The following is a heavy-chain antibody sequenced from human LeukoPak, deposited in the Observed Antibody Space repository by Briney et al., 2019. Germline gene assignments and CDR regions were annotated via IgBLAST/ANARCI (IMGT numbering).Heavy chain of an antibody. CDR1: GFTFSSYS. V-gene: IGHV3-21*01. J-gene: IGHJ4*02. D-gene: IGHD2-2*01. Sequence: GGSLRLSCAASGFTFSSYSMNWVRQAPGKGLEWVSSISSSSSYIYYADSVKGRFTISRDNAKNSLYLQMNSLRAEDTAVYYCARGRPAAMRRSGYDYWGQGTLVTVSS. CDR2: ISSSSSYI. CDR3: ARGRPAAMRRSGYDY.